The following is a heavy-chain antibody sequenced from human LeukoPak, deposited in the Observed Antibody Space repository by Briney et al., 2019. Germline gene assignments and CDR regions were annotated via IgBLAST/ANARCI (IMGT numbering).Heavy chain of an antibody. V-gene: IGHV3-74*01. CDR2: INHDGSST. J-gene: IGHJ4*02. D-gene: IGHD5-18*01. CDR3: AKRIQSAMATGY. Sequence: GGSLRLSCATSGFTFTTFWMHWVRQAPGKGLVWVSRINHDGSSTNYADSVKGRFTISRDNSKNTLYLQMNSLRAEDTAVYYCAKRIQSAMATGYWGQGTLVTVSS. CDR1: GFTFTTFW.